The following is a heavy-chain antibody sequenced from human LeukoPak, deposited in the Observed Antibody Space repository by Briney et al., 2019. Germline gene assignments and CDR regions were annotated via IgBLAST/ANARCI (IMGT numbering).Heavy chain of an antibody. J-gene: IGHJ6*03. CDR2: IYYSGST. CDR3: ARVSLNWAGLYYYYMDV. D-gene: IGHD7-27*01. CDR1: GGSISSYY. Sequence: SETLSLTCTVSGGSISSYYWSWIRQPPGKGLEWIGYIYYSGSTNYNPSLKSRVTISVDTSKNQFSLKLSSVTAADTAVYYCARVSLNWAGLYYYYMDVWGKGTTVTISS. V-gene: IGHV4-59*01.